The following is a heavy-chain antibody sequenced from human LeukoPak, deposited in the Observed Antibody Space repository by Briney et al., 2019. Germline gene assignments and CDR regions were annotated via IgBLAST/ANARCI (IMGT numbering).Heavy chain of an antibody. D-gene: IGHD1-14*01. CDR2: IYTSGST. J-gene: IGHJ3*02. CDR3: ARLDGNLDAFDI. V-gene: IGHV4-4*09. CDR1: GGSISSYF. Sequence: KPSETLSLTCTVSGGSISSYFWSWIRQPPGKGLEWIGYIYTSGSTNYNPSLKSRVTISVDTSKNQFSLKLSSVTAADTAVYYCARLDGNLDAFDIWGQGTMVTISS.